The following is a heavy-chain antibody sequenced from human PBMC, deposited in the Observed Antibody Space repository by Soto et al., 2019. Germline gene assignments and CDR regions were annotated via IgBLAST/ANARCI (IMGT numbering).Heavy chain of an antibody. CDR2: INHSGST. CDR1: GGSFSGYY. V-gene: IGHV4-34*01. Sequence: SETLSLTCAVYGGSFSGYYWSWIRQPPGKGLEWIGEINHSGSTNYNPSLKSRVTISVDTSKNQFSLKLSSVTAADTAVYYCARDGSSSRSSIAARDFDYRGQGTLGTVSS. J-gene: IGHJ4*02. D-gene: IGHD6-6*01. CDR3: ARDGSSSRSSIAARDFDY.